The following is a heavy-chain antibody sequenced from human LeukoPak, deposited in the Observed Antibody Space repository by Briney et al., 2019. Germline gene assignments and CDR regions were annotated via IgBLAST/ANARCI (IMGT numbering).Heavy chain of an antibody. CDR2: ISSSSSYI. CDR3: ARDRYDSSGYGAFDI. J-gene: IGHJ3*02. CDR1: GFTFSSYS. V-gene: IGHV3-21*01. Sequence: PGGSLRLSCAASGFTFSSYSMNWVRQAPGKGLEWVSSISSSSSYIYYADSVKGRFTISRDNAKNSLYLQMNSLRAEDTAVYYCARDRYDSSGYGAFDIWGQGTMVTVSS. D-gene: IGHD3-22*01.